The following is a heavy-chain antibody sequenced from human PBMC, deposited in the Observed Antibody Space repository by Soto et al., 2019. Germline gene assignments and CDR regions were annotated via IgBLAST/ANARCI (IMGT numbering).Heavy chain of an antibody. J-gene: IGHJ4*02. CDR2: INHSGST. Sequence: SETLSLTCAVYGGSFSGYYWRWIRQPPGKGLEWIGEINHSGSTNYNPSLKSRVTISVDTSKNQFSLKLRSVTAADTAVYYCARGKLSDYVWGSYRYHFDYWGQGTVVTVSS. V-gene: IGHV4-34*01. CDR3: ARGKLSDYVWGSYRYHFDY. CDR1: GGSFSGYY. D-gene: IGHD3-16*02.